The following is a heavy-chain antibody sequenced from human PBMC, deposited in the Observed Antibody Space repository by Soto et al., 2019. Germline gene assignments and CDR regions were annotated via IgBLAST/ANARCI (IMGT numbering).Heavy chain of an antibody. V-gene: IGHV3-15*07. J-gene: IGHJ6*01. CDR3: TTDYRFGELYLDYYYYGMGV. CDR1: GFTFSNAW. Sequence: EVQLVESGGGLVKPGGSLRLSCAASGFTFSNAWMNWVRQAPGKGLEWVGRIKSKTDGGTTDYAAPVKGRFTISRDDSKNTLYLQMNSLKTEDTAVYYCTTDYRFGELYLDYYYYGMGVWGQGTTVTVSS. D-gene: IGHD3-10*01. CDR2: IKSKTDGGTT.